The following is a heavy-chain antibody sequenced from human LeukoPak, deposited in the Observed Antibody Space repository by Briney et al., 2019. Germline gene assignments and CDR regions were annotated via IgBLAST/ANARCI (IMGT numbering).Heavy chain of an antibody. D-gene: IGHD3-22*01. CDR2: VYYSGSA. J-gene: IGHJ4*01. CDR1: GGSITNYY. CDR3: ARRVSTTSSFFDY. V-gene: IGHV4-59*01. Sequence: SGTLSLTRTVSGGSITNYYWGWIRQPPGKGLEWIGYVYYSGSANYNSSLQSQVAILVDTPKNQFSLRLSSVTAADTAVYYCARRVSTTSSFFDYWGHGALVTVSS.